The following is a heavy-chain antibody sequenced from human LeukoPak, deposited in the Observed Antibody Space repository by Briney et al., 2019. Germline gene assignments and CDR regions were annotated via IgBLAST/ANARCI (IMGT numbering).Heavy chain of an antibody. V-gene: IGHV3-21*01. D-gene: IGHD2-2*01. J-gene: IGHJ6*03. CDR2: ISSSSSYI. CDR1: GFTFSSYS. Sequence: GGSLRLSCAASGFTFSSYSMNWVRQAPGKGLEWVSSISSSSSYIYYADSVKGRFTISRDNAKNSLYLQMNSLRAEDTAVYYCAREEDYCSSTSCHNGYYYYYMDVWGKGTTVTVSS. CDR3: AREEDYCSSTSCHNGYYYYYMDV.